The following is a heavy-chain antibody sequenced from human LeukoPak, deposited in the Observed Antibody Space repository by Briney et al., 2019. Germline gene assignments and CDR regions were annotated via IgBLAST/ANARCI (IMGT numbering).Heavy chain of an antibody. D-gene: IGHD5-18*01. CDR3: ARVAVDTAMGYYFDY. J-gene: IGHJ4*02. CDR1: GYTFTSYY. CDR2: INPSGGST. Sequence: GASVKVSCKASGYTFTSYYMHWVRQAPGQGLEWMGIINPSGGSTSYAQKFQGRVTMTRDTSTSTVYMELSSLRSEDTAVYYCARVAVDTAMGYYFDYWGQGTLVTVSS. V-gene: IGHV1-46*01.